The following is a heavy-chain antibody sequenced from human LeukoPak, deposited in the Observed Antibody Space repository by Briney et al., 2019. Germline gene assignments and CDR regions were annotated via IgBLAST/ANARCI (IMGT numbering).Heavy chain of an antibody. CDR2: IKQDGSEK. D-gene: IGHD2-15*01. CDR3: AKALTGEDYGMDV. CDR1: GFTFSSYW. J-gene: IGHJ6*02. V-gene: IGHV3-7*03. Sequence: GGSLRLSCAASGFTFSSYWMSWVRQAPGKGLEWVANIKQDGSEKYYVDSVKGRFTISRDNAKNSLYLQMNSLRAEDTAVYYCAKALTGEDYGMDVWGQGTTVTVSS.